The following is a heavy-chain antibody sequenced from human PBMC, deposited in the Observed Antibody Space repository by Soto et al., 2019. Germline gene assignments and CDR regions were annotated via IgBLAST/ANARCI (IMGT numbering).Heavy chain of an antibody. J-gene: IGHJ4*02. V-gene: IGHV3-7*03. CDR1: GFTFSGYW. CDR3: VREIGGSGSY. D-gene: IGHD2-15*01. CDR2: IKQDGSEK. Sequence: EVQLVESGGGLVQPGGSLRLSCAASGFTFSGYWMHWVRQAPEKGLEWVANIKQDGSEKYYVDSVKGRFTISRDNAKNSLYLQMNSLRAEDTAVYYCVREIGGSGSYWGQVTLVTVSS.